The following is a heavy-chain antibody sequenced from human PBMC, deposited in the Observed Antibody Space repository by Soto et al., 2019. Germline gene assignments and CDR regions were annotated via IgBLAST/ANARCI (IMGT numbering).Heavy chain of an antibody. V-gene: IGHV3-23*01. CDR3: AKDVGIDSGYVYFDY. CDR1: GFTFSSYA. D-gene: IGHD5-12*01. Sequence: PGGSLRLSCAASGFTFSSYAMSWVRQAPGKGPEWVSAISGSGGSTYYADSVKGRFTISRENSKNTLYLQMNSLRAEDTAVYYCAKDVGIDSGYVYFDYGGQGTLVTVSS. CDR2: ISGSGGST. J-gene: IGHJ4*02.